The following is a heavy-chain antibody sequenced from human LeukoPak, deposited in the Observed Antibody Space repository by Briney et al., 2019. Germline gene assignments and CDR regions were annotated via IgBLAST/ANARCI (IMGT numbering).Heavy chain of an antibody. J-gene: IGHJ6*02. V-gene: IGHV6-1*01. D-gene: IGHD3-10*01. CDR1: GDTFSSRSTA. CDR2: TYYRSTWSN. CDR3: ARGSVLPYALDV. Sequence: PSQTLSLTCAISGDTFSSRSTAWNWIRQSPSRGLEWLGRTYYRSTWSNEYAVSVTSRITINPDTSKNQFSLQLNSVTPEDTAVYYCARGSVLPYALDVWGQGTTVTVSS.